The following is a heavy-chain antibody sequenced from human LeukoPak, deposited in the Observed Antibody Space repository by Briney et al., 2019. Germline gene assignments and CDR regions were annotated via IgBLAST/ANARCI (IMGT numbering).Heavy chain of an antibody. Sequence: GGSLRLSCAVSGFTFSNAWMSWVRQAPGKGLEWVGHIKSKTDGGTTDYAAPVKGRFTISRDDSKNTLYLQMNSLKTEDTAVYYCTTAYTVAIQSDFDYWGQGTLVTVSS. CDR2: IKSKTDGGTT. J-gene: IGHJ4*02. V-gene: IGHV3-15*01. CDR1: GFTFSNAW. D-gene: IGHD4-23*01. CDR3: TTAYTVAIQSDFDY.